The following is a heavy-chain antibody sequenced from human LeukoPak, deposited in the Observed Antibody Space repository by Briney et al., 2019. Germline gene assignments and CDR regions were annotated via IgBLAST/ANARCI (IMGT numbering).Heavy chain of an antibody. Sequence: GGSLRLSCAASGFTVSSNYMSWVRQAPGKGLEWVSVIYSGGSTYYADSVKGRFTISRDNSKNTLYLQMNSLGAEDTAVYYCAREGGYSYKFDYWGQGTLVTVSS. D-gene: IGHD5-18*01. CDR2: IYSGGST. CDR3: AREGGYSYKFDY. CDR1: GFTVSSNY. V-gene: IGHV3-53*01. J-gene: IGHJ4*02.